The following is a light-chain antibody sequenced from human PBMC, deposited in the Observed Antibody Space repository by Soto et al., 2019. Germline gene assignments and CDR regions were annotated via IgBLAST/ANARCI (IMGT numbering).Light chain of an antibody. CDR3: SSFTSSNVVI. CDR1: TNDVGGYHY. V-gene: IGLV2-14*03. J-gene: IGLJ2*01. Sequence: QSVLSQPASVSGSPGQAITISCTGSTNDVGGYHYVSWYQQHPGRAPKLMIFDVRSRPSGVRNRFSGSKSGNTASLTISGLQTEDEADYYCSSFTSSNVVIFGGGTKVTVL. CDR2: DVR.